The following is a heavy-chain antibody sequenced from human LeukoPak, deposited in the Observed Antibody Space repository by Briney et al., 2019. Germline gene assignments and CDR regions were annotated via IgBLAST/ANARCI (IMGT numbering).Heavy chain of an antibody. CDR3: ARDGYDSSGLPYAFDI. CDR2: IYTSGST. D-gene: IGHD3-22*01. J-gene: IGHJ3*02. CDR1: GGSISSYY. V-gene: IGHV4-4*07. Sequence: SETLSLTCTVSGGSISSYYWSWIRQPAGKGLEWIGRIYTSGSTNYNPSLKSRVTMSVDTSKNQFSLKLSSVTAADTAVYYCARDGYDSSGLPYAFDIWGQGTMVTVSS.